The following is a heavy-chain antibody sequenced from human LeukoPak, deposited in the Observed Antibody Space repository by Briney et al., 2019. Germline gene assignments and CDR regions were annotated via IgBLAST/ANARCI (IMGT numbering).Heavy chain of an antibody. CDR3: ARENYYDSSGYYLAFDI. CDR1: GGSISSYY. Sequence: PSETLSLTCTVSGGSISSYYWSWIRQPPGKGLEWIGYIYHSGSTNYNPSLKSRVTISVDTSKNQFSLKLSSVTAADTAVYYCARENYYDSSGYYLAFDIWGQGTMVTVSS. CDR2: IYHSGST. J-gene: IGHJ3*02. D-gene: IGHD3-22*01. V-gene: IGHV4-59*01.